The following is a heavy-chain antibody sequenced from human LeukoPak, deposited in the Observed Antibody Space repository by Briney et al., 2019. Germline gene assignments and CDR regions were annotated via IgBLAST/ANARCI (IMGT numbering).Heavy chain of an antibody. J-gene: IGHJ3*02. CDR1: GGSISSSSYY. Sequence: SEALYLTCTVSGGSISSSSYYRGWIRHPPGKGLEWIGSIYYSGSTYYNPSLKSRVTISVDTSKNQFSLKLSSVAAADTSVYYSASHSQGWNSGAFDSWGQGTMVTVSS. CDR3: ASHSQGWNSGAFDS. CDR2: IYYSGST. D-gene: IGHD1-7*01. V-gene: IGHV4-39*01.